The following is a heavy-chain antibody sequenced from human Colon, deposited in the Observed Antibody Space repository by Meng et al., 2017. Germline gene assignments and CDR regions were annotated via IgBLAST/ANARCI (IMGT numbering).Heavy chain of an antibody. V-gene: IGHV4-39*02. J-gene: IGHJ5*02. D-gene: IGHD2-15*01. CDR1: GGSLSSRTYN. CDR2: INYSGTT. Sequence: QLQLQESGPGLVKPSEILSLTCTVSGGSLSSRTYNWGWIRQPPGKGLEWMGSINYSGTTYYHSSLKSRVTISVDTSKMQFSLRLTSVTAADTAVYFCAREGGPIEHYYDLWGHGTLVTVSS. CDR3: AREGGPIEHYYDL.